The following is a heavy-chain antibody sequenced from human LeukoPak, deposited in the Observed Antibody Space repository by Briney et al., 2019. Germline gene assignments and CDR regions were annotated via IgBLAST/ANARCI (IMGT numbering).Heavy chain of an antibody. D-gene: IGHD5-18*01. V-gene: IGHV3-23*01. J-gene: IGHJ4*02. CDR3: ARDEYSYGPPDY. CDR1: GFTFSSYA. CDR2: ISGSGGST. Sequence: GSLRLSCAASGFTFSSYAMSWIHQAPGKRPEWVSSISGSGGSTYYADSVKGRFAISRDNSKNTVYLQMNSLRAEDTAVYYCARDEYSYGPPDYWGQGTLVTVSS.